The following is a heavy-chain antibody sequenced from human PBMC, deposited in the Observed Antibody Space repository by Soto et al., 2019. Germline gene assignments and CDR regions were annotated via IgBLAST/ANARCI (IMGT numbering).Heavy chain of an antibody. CDR2: IYSGST. Sequence: QVQLQESGPGLVKPSETLSLICTVSGGYLSNYYWSWIRQTPGRRLEWIGYIYSGSTHYNPSRKSRVTFSIDTSKNAFSLKLRSVTAADTAVYYCARDRVSYSGDYPYYYGMDVWGQGTTVTVSS. D-gene: IGHD4-17*01. V-gene: IGHV4-59*12. CDR1: GGYLSNYY. CDR3: ARDRVSYSGDYPYYYGMDV. J-gene: IGHJ6*02.